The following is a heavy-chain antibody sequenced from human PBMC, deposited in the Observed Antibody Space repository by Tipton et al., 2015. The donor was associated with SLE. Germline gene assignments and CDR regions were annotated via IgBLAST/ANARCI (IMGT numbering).Heavy chain of an antibody. CDR2: ISGSGGST. CDR3: AKMYSSSWWGYFDY. D-gene: IGHD6-13*01. J-gene: IGHJ4*02. Sequence: GSLRLSCAASGFTFSSYAMHWVRQAPGKGLEWVSAISGSGGSTYYADSVKGRFTISRDNSKNTLYLQMNSLRAEDTAVYYCAKMYSSSWWGYFDYWGQGTLVTVSS. CDR1: GFTFSSYA. V-gene: IGHV3-23*01.